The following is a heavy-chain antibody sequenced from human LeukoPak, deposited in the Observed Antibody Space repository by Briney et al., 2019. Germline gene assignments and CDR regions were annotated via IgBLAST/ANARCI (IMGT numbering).Heavy chain of an antibody. J-gene: IGHJ4*02. Sequence: ASVKVSCKASGGTFSSYAISWVRQAPGQGLEWMGGIIPIFGTADYAQKFQGRVTITADESTSTAYMELSSLRSEDTAVYYCAIRTIRDYYDSSGYTIDYWGQGTLVTVSS. D-gene: IGHD3-22*01. CDR1: GGTFSSYA. V-gene: IGHV1-69*13. CDR2: IIPIFGTA. CDR3: AIRTIRDYYDSSGYTIDY.